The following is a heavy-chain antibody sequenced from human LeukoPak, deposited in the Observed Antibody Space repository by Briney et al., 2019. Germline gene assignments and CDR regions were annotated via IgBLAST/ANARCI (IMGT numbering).Heavy chain of an antibody. CDR2: IGSSGDT. J-gene: IGHJ2*01. Sequence: GGSLRLSCAASGFSFNNCDIHWVRQASGKGLEWVSAIGSSGDTYYPGSVKGRFIISRENSKNSLFLQITSLRVGDTAVYYCARRANGASGRWSYDIWGRGTMVSVSS. CDR1: GFSFNNCD. CDR3: ARRANGASGRWSYDI. V-gene: IGHV3-13*01. D-gene: IGHD4-23*01.